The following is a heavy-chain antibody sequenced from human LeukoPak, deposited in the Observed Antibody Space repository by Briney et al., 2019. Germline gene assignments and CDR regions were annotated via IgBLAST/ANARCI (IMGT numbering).Heavy chain of an antibody. Sequence: SETLSLTCTVSGGSISSYYWSWIRQPPGKGLEWIGSIYYSGSTYYSPSLKSRVTISVDTSKNQFSLKLSSVTAADTAVYYCARHKGAAGSGWYYFDYWGQGTLVTVSS. CDR3: ARHKGAAGSGWYYFDY. D-gene: IGHD6-13*01. J-gene: IGHJ4*02. CDR1: GGSISSYY. CDR2: IYYSGST. V-gene: IGHV4-39*01.